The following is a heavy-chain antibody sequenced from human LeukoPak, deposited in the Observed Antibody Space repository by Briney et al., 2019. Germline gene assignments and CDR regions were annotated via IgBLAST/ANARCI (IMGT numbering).Heavy chain of an antibody. V-gene: IGHV1-8*03. CDR1: GYTFTSYD. CDR3: ARVRYDFWSGPYYYYMDV. J-gene: IGHJ6*03. CDR2: MNPNSGNT. Sequence: GASVKVSCKASGYTFTSYDINWVRQATGQGLEWMGWMNPNSGNTGYAQKFQGRVTITRNTSISTAYMELSSPRSEDTAVYYCARVRYDFWSGPYYYYMDVWGKGTTVPSP. D-gene: IGHD3-3*01.